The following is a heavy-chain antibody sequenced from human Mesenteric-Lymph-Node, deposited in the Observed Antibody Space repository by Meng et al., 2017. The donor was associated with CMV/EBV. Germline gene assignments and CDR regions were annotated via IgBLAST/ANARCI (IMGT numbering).Heavy chain of an antibody. Sequence: GESLKISCAASGFSFSSYGMHWVRQSPGKGLEWVAFIRYDGSNTYYGDSVKGRCTISRENSKNTLYLQMSSLRAEDTAVYYCVKASVVMSPPVYYFDDWGQGTLVTVSS. CDR3: VKASVVMSPPVYYFDD. D-gene: IGHD3-16*01. CDR1: GFSFSSYG. V-gene: IGHV3-30*02. J-gene: IGHJ4*02. CDR2: IRYDGSNT.